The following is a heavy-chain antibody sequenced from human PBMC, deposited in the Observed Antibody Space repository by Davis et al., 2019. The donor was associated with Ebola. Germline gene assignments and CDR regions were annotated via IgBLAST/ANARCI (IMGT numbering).Heavy chain of an antibody. V-gene: IGHV2-5*02. D-gene: IGHD1-1*01. CDR1: GFSLSTSGVG. CDR3: AHRRSGYNWNNGDFDY. CDR2: IYWDNDK. J-gene: IGHJ4*01. Sequence: SGPTLVKPTQPLTLTCTFSGFSLSTSGVGVGWIRQPPGKALEWLALIYWDNDKRYSPSLRSRLTITKDASNTQVVLVMTNVESVDTATYYCAHRRSGYNWNNGDFDYWGHGTLVTVSS.